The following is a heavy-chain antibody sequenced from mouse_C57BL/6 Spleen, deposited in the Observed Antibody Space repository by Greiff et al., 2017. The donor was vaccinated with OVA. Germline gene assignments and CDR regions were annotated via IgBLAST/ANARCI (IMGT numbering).Heavy chain of an antibody. Sequence: QVQLKESGPELVKPGASVKISCKASGYAFSSSWMNWVKQRPGKGLEWIGRIYPGDGDTNYNGKFKGKATLTADKSSSTAYMQLSSLTSEDSAVYFCARWDGYYEGFAYWGQGTLVTVSA. V-gene: IGHV1-82*01. CDR3: ARWDGYYEGFAY. J-gene: IGHJ3*01. D-gene: IGHD2-3*01. CDR1: GYAFSSSW. CDR2: IYPGDGDT.